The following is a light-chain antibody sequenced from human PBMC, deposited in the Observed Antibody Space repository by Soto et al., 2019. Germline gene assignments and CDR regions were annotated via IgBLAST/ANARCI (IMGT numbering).Light chain of an antibody. CDR2: DVS. J-gene: IGLJ1*01. Sequence: QSARTQPRSVSGSPGQSVTISCAGTTSDVGGYNYVSWYQQHPGKAPKVMIYDVSKRPSGVPDRFSGSKSGNTASLTISGLQAEDEADYYCCSYAGGYTYVFGTGTKVTVL. CDR3: CSYAGGYTYV. CDR1: TSDVGGYNY. V-gene: IGLV2-11*01.